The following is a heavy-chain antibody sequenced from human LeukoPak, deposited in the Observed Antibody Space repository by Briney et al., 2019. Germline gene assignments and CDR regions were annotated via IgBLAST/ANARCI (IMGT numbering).Heavy chain of an antibody. CDR3: ARVAGRQQLVRVDY. Sequence: EASVKVSCKASGYTFTGYYMHWVRQAPGQGLEWMGWINPNSGGTNYAQKFQGRVTMTRDTSISTAYMELSRLRSDDTAVYYCARVAGRQQLVRVDYWGQGTLVTVSS. CDR2: INPNSGGT. D-gene: IGHD6-13*01. CDR1: GYTFTGYY. V-gene: IGHV1-2*02. J-gene: IGHJ4*02.